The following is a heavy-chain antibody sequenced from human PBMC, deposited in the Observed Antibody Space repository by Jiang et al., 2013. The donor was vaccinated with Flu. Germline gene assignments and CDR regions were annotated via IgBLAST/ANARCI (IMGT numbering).Heavy chain of an antibody. J-gene: IGHJ4*02. D-gene: IGHD5-18*01. CDR2: TT. V-gene: IGHV1-69*06. CDR3: ARSSWGYSYGPFEY. Sequence: TTDYAQKFQGRVTITVDKSTSTAYMDLSSLRSEDTAIYYCARSSWGYSYGPFEYWGQGTLVTVSS.